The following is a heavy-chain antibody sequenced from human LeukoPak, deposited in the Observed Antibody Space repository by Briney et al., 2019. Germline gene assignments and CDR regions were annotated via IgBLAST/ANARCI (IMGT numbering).Heavy chain of an antibody. CDR2: IKQDGSEK. V-gene: IGHV3-7*01. Sequence: GGSLRLSCAASGFTPKNYWMSWVRQAPGKGLEWVANIKQDGSEKNYVDSVKGRFTISRDNAKNSLYLQVSSLRAEDTAVFYCARDTYNYDTSGYGLGYWGQGTLVTVSS. CDR3: ARDTYNYDTSGYGLGY. J-gene: IGHJ4*02. D-gene: IGHD3-22*01. CDR1: GFTPKNYW.